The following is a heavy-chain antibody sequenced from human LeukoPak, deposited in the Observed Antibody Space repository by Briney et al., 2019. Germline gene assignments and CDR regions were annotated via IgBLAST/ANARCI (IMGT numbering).Heavy chain of an antibody. V-gene: IGHV3-33*01. J-gene: IGHJ4*02. CDR2: VWYDGSKK. CDR1: GFTFSSYG. CDR3: ARGVGYYDSSGTIDY. Sequence: GRSLRLSCAASGFTFSSYGMHWVRQAPGKGLEWVAVVWYDGSKKYSADSVKGRITISRDDSKNTLYLQMNSLRAEDTAVYCCARGVGYYDSSGTIDYWGQGTLVTVSS. D-gene: IGHD3-22*01.